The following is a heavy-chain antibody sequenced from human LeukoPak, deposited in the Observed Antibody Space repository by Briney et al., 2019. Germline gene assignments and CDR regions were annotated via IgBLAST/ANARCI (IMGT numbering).Heavy chain of an antibody. J-gene: IGHJ3*01. Sequence: PGESLKISCKGSGYKFNAYWIAWVRQMPGKGLEWMGIIYTNDSDTRYSPSFQGQVTISADKSVSIAYLQWRSLKASDTAMYYCARPNITSYYDSRGYDGFDVWGEGTIVIVSS. D-gene: IGHD3-22*01. CDR2: IYTNDSDT. CDR3: ARPNITSYYDSRGYDGFDV. CDR1: GYKFNAYW. V-gene: IGHV5-51*01.